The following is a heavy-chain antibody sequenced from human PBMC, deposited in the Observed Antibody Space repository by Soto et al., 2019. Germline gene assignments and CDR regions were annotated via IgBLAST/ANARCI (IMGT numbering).Heavy chain of an antibody. CDR1: GGSISSGGYS. V-gene: IGHV4-30-2*01. CDR3: ARVPDR. J-gene: IGHJ5*02. CDR2: IYHSGST. Sequence: QLLLQESGSGLVKPSQTLSLTCAVSGGSISSGGYSWSWIRQPPGKGLEWIVYIYHSGSTYYTPSLKSRVTITVDRSNNQFSLKLSSVTAADTAVYYCARVPDRWGQGTLVTVSS. D-gene: IGHD2-2*01.